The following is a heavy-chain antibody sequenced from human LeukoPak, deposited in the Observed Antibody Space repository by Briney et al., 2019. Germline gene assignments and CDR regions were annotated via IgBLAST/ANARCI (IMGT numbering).Heavy chain of an antibody. J-gene: IGHJ4*02. D-gene: IGHD3-10*01. CDR3: ARVDIIGPDYYGSGSPDY. CDR1: GFTFNNHN. Sequence: GGSLRLSCVASGFTFNNHNMDWVRQAPGKGLEWISYISGSGDAIFYADSVKGRFTISRDNAKNSLYLQMNSLRAEDTAVYYCARVDIIGPDYYGSGSPDYWGQGTLVTVSS. V-gene: IGHV3-21*05. CDR2: ISGSGDAI.